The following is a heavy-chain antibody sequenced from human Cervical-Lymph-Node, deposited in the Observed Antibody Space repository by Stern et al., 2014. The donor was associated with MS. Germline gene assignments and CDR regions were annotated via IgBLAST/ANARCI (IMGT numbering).Heavy chain of an antibody. J-gene: IGHJ4*02. CDR2: IYWDEDK. D-gene: IGHD3-10*01. CDR1: GFSLSTIGMG. V-gene: IGHV2-5*02. Sequence: QDTLKESGPTLVKPTQTLTLTCTFSGFSLSTIGMGVGWMRQPPGKAPEWLALIYWDEDKRYSPSLKTRVTITKGTSTDQVVLTVTNVDSIDAGTYYCAHRCIGFGELFDYWGQGILVTVSS. CDR3: AHRCIGFGELFDY.